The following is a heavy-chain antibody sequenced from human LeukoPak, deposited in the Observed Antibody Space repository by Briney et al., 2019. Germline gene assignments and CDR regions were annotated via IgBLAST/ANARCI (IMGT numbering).Heavy chain of an antibody. V-gene: IGHV1-3*01. CDR1: GYTFTNYA. CDR3: ASEDDSSGYYNDY. D-gene: IGHD3-22*01. Sequence: GASVKVSCKASGYTFTNYAIHWVRQAPGQRLEWMGWINAGYSNTKYSQKFQGRVTITMDTSASTAYMELSSLRSEDTAVYYCASEDDSSGYYNDYWGQGTLVTVSS. CDR2: INAGYSNT. J-gene: IGHJ4*02.